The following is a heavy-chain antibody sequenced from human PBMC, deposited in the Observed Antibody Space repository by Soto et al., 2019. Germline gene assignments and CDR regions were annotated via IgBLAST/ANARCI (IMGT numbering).Heavy chain of an antibody. J-gene: IGHJ4*02. V-gene: IGHV3-72*01. D-gene: IGHD1-26*01. CDR1: GFTFSDHY. Sequence: GGSLRLSCAASGFTFSDHYMDWVRQAPGKGLEWVGRSRNKANSYSTEYAASVKGRFTISRDESKNSLYPQMNSLKTEDTAVYYCARFSGGYTRGLDYWGQGTLVTVSS. CDR2: SRNKANSYST. CDR3: ARFSGGYTRGLDY.